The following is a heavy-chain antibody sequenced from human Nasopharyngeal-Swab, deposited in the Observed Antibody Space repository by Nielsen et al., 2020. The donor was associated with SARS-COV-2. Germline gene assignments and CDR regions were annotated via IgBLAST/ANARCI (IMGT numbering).Heavy chain of an antibody. J-gene: IGHJ4*02. Sequence: WIRQPPGKGLEWIGEIYHSGRTNYNPSLKSGVTISVDKSKNQFSLKLSYETAADTAVYYCARGRRDIVVVVAAKTYYFDYWGQGTLVTVSS. D-gene: IGHD2-15*01. V-gene: IGHV4-4*02. CDR3: ARGRRDIVVVVAAKTYYFDY. CDR2: IYHSGRT.